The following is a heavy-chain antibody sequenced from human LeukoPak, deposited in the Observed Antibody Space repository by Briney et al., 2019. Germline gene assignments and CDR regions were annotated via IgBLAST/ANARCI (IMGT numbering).Heavy chain of an antibody. J-gene: IGHJ4*02. CDR2: ISYDGSNK. D-gene: IGHD3-22*01. Sequence: PGGSLRLSCAASGFTFSSYAMHWVRQAPGKGLEWVAVISYDGSNKYYADSVKGRFTISRDNSKNTLYLQMNSLGAEDTAVYYCVKEGEVVITHRFDSWGQGTLVTVSS. CDR3: VKEGEVVITHRFDS. CDR1: GFTFSSYA. V-gene: IGHV3-30*04.